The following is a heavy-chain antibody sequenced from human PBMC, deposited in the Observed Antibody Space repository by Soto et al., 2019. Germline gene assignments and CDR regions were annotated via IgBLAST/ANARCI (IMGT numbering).Heavy chain of an antibody. Sequence: GGSLRLSCAASGFTFSSYAMSWVRQAPGKGLEWVSVISGSSGSIYYADSVKGRFTISRDNSKNTLYLQMNNLRAEDTAVLYCAKDLVTMIVLVIPLVAFDIWGQGTMVTVSS. V-gene: IGHV3-23*01. CDR1: GFTFSSYA. CDR2: ISGSSGSI. CDR3: AKDLVTMIVLVIPLVAFDI. J-gene: IGHJ3*02. D-gene: IGHD3-22*01.